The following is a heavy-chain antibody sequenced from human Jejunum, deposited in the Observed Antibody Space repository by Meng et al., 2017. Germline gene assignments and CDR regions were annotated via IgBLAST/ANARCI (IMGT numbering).Heavy chain of an antibody. CDR3: ARAIRERYFDS. CDR2: VWPSGAT. D-gene: IGHD1-14*01. V-gene: IGHV4-4*02. Sequence: QVQLQESGPGLVKPSGTLSLTCTVSGVSTTAPFYWTWIRQAPGKGLEWIGEVWPSGATYHNPSLSSRITISIDTSNNQFSLEVAFLTAADTAVYYCARAIRERYFDSWGQGTLVTVSS. J-gene: IGHJ4*02. CDR1: GVSTTAPFY.